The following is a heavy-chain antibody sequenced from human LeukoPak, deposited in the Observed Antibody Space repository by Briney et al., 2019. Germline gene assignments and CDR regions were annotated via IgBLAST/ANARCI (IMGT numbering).Heavy chain of an antibody. CDR2: IYTSGST. CDR3: ARSSPEQKWLQLGAFDI. CDR1: GDSISSGSYY. J-gene: IGHJ3*02. Sequence: SETLSLTCTVPGDSISSGSYYWSWIRQPAGKGLEWIGRIYTSGSTNYNPSLKRRVTISVDTSKNQFSLKLISVTAADTAVYYCARSSPEQKWLQLGAFDIWGQGTMVTVSS. D-gene: IGHD5-24*01. V-gene: IGHV4-61*02.